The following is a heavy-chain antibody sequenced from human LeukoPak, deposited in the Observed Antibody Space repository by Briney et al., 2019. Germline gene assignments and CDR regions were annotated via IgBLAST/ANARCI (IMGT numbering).Heavy chain of an antibody. D-gene: IGHD2-2*01. CDR2: INPNSAGT. J-gene: IGHJ5*02. Sequence: ASVKVSCKASGYTFTGYYMHWMRQAPGQGLEWMGRINPNSAGTNYAQKFQGRLAMSRDTSISTAYMELSRLRSDDTAVYYCAREDIVVVPAASNWFDPWGQGTLVTVSS. CDR1: GYTFTGYY. CDR3: AREDIVVVPAASNWFDP. V-gene: IGHV1-2*02.